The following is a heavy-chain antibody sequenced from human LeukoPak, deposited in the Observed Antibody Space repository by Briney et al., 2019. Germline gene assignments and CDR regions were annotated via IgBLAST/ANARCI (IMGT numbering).Heavy chain of an antibody. V-gene: IGHV4-59*01. Sequence: ASETLSLTCTVSGGSISRYYWSWIRQPPGKGLEWIGYIYYSGSTNYNPSLKSRVTISLDTSKNQFSLKLSSVTAADTAVYYCARGTILVAFDIWGQGTMVTVSS. CDR1: GGSISRYY. D-gene: IGHD3-3*01. CDR2: IYYSGST. CDR3: ARGTILVAFDI. J-gene: IGHJ3*02.